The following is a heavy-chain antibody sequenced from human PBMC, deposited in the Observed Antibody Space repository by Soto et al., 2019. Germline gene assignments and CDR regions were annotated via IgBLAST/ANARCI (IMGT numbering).Heavy chain of an antibody. CDR3: VASLAASGLNWLDP. Sequence: SETLSLTCIVSGGSISEKYWNWVRQPPGKGLEWIGLIFANGHTDYNPSLKSRVTMSVDASKNQFSLRLNSMTAADTAVYYCVASLAASGLNWLDPWGRGTMVTV. V-gene: IGHV4-4*07. CDR1: GGSISEKY. CDR2: IFANGHT. D-gene: IGHD6-13*01. J-gene: IGHJ5*02.